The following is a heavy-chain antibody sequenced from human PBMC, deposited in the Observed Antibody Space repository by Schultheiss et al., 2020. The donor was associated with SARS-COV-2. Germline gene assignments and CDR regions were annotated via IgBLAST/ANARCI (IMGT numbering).Heavy chain of an antibody. V-gene: IGHV4-59*01. J-gene: IGHJ4*02. CDR1: GGSISSYY. D-gene: IGHD6-13*01. CDR3: ARTRWYGTYYFDY. CDR2: IYYSGST. Sequence: GSLRLSCTVSGGSISSYYWSWIRQPPGKGLEWIGYIYYSGSTNYNPSLKSRVTISVDTSKNQFSLKLSSVTAADTAVYYCARTRWYGTYYFDYWGQGTLVTVSS.